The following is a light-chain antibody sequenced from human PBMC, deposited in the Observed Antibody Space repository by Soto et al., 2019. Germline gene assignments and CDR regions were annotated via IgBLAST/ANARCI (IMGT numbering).Light chain of an antibody. Sequence: DIRMTQSPSTLSASVGDTVTITCRASQSFSNWLAWYQQKPGKAPKSLIYNASTLESGVPSRFSGSGSGTEFTLTISSLQPDDFATYYCQQYNSYSWTFGQGTKVEIK. V-gene: IGKV1-5*03. CDR3: QQYNSYSWT. CDR2: NAS. CDR1: QSFSNW. J-gene: IGKJ1*01.